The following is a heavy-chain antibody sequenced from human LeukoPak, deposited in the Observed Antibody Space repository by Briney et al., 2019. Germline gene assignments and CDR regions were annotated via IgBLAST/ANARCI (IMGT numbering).Heavy chain of an antibody. Sequence: GGSLRLSCAASGFTFSSYAMHWVRQAPGKGLEWVAVISYDGSNKYYADSVKGRFTISRDNSKNTLYLQMNSLRAEDTAVYYCARVAYSYGYYDYWGQGTLVTVSS. CDR2: ISYDGSNK. CDR3: ARVAYSYGYYDY. J-gene: IGHJ4*02. CDR1: GFTFSSYA. V-gene: IGHV3-30-3*01. D-gene: IGHD5-18*01.